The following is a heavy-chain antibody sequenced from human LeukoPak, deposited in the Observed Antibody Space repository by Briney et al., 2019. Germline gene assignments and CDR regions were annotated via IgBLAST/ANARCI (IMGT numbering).Heavy chain of an antibody. J-gene: IGHJ4*02. V-gene: IGHV1-69*05. CDR2: IIPIFGTA. CDR1: GGTFSSYA. D-gene: IGHD3-3*01. CDR3: ARARSKPNDFWSGYAAFDY. Sequence: GSSVKVSCKASGGTFSSYAISWVRQAPGQGLEWMGRIIPIFGTANSAQKFQGRVTITTDESTSTAYMELSSLRSEDTAVYYCARARSKPNDFWSGYAAFDYWGQGTLVTVSS.